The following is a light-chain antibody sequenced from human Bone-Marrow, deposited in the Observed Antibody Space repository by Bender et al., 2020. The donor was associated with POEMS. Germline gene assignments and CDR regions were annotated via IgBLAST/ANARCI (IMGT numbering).Light chain of an antibody. V-gene: IGLV2-8*01. Sequence: QSALTQPPSASGSPGQSVTISCTGTSSDVGGYNYVSWYQQHPDKAPKLMIFEVNKRPSGVPDRFSGSKSGTSASLAITGLQAEDEADYYCQSYDYMLSGSMIFGGGTKLTVL. CDR3: QSYDYMLSGSMI. CDR1: SSDVGGYNY. CDR2: EVN. J-gene: IGLJ2*01.